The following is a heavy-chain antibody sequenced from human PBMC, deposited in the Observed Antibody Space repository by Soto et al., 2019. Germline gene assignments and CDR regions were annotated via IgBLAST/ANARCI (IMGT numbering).Heavy chain of an antibody. CDR1: GFTFSSYW. D-gene: IGHD5-18*01. CDR3: ARDQPGYSYGYGLGY. Sequence: GGSLRLSCAASGFTFSSYWMSWVRQAPGKGLEWVANIKQDGSEKYYVDSVKGRFTISRDNAKNSLYLQMNSLRAEDTAVYYCARDQPGYSYGYGLGYWGQGTLVTV. V-gene: IGHV3-7*01. J-gene: IGHJ4*02. CDR2: IKQDGSEK.